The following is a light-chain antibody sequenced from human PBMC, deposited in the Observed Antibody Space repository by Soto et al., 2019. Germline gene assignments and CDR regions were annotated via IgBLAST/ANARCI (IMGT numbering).Light chain of an antibody. CDR3: CSYTTSNSRQIG. CDR1: SSDVVGYNY. Sequence: QSPLTQPASVSGSPGQSITISCTGTSSDVVGYNYVSWYQQHPGKAPKFMIYDVSNRPSGVSNRFSGSKSGNTASLTISGLQAEDEADYYCCSYTTSNSRQIGFGTGFMVTVL. V-gene: IGLV2-14*01. J-gene: IGLJ1*01. CDR2: DVS.